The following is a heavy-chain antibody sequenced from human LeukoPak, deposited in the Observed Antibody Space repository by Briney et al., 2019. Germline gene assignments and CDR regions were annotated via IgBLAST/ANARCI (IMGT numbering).Heavy chain of an antibody. V-gene: IGHV3-15*01. CDR3: TTGPPPYYYDSSDADYFDY. J-gene: IGHJ4*02. CDR1: GFTFSSYW. CDR2: IKSKTDGGTT. D-gene: IGHD3-22*01. Sequence: GGSLRLSCAASGFTFSSYWMSWVRQTPGKGLEWVGRIKSKTDGGTTDYAAPVKGRFTISRDDSKNTLYLQMNSLKTEDTAVYYCTTGPPPYYYDSSDADYFDYWGQGTLVTVSS.